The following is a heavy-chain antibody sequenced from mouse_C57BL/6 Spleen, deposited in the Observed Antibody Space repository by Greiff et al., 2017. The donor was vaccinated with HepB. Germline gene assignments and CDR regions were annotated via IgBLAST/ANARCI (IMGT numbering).Heavy chain of an antibody. CDR3: ARDGGWLLHWYFDV. CDR2: IYPGDGDT. D-gene: IGHD2-3*01. CDR1: GYAFSSSW. Sequence: QVQLKESGPELVKPGASVKISCKASGYAFSSSWMNWVKQRPGKGLEWIGRIYPGDGDTNYNGKFKGKATLTADKSSSTAYMQLSSLTSEDSAVYFCARDGGWLLHWYFDVWGTGTTVTVSS. V-gene: IGHV1-82*01. J-gene: IGHJ1*03.